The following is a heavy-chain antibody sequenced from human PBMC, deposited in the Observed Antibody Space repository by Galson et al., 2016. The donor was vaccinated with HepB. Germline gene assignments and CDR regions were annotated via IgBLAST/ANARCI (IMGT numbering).Heavy chain of an antibody. V-gene: IGHV3-53*01. Sequence: SLRLSCAASGFYVGKNYMTWVRQAPGKGLEWVSVIYSGDNTYYADSVKGRFTFSRDKSKNSLYLQMHSLRAEDTAVCYCARVYSAHYGMDVWGQGTTVTASS. CDR1: GFYVGKNY. CDR3: ARVYSAHYGMDV. J-gene: IGHJ6*02. CDR2: IYSGDNT. D-gene: IGHD2-21*01.